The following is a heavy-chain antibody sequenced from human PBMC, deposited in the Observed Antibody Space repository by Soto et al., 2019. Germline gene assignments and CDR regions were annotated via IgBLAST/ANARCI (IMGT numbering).Heavy chain of an antibody. Sequence: GGSLRLSCAASGFTFSSQVMSWVRQAPGKGLEWVSAISDSGGNTYYAESVKGRFTISRDNSKNTLYLQMHSLRTEDTAVYYCAKRITVDAEYFHHWGQGTLVTVSS. D-gene: IGHD4-17*01. J-gene: IGHJ1*01. CDR3: AKRITVDAEYFHH. CDR2: ISDSGGNT. CDR1: GFTFSSQV. V-gene: IGHV3-23*01.